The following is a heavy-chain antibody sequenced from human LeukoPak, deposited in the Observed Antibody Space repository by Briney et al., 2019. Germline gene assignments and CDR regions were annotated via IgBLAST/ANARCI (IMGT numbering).Heavy chain of an antibody. Sequence: GGSLRLSCAASGFTFTNYWMTWVRQAPGKGLEWVANINKDGSEKQYVDSVKGRFTICRDNPKNSVYLQMSSLRVEDSAVYYCARDPVQDFDFWGQGIMVTVSS. J-gene: IGHJ4*02. CDR2: INKDGSEK. V-gene: IGHV3-7*01. CDR1: GFTFTNYW. CDR3: ARDPVQDFDF.